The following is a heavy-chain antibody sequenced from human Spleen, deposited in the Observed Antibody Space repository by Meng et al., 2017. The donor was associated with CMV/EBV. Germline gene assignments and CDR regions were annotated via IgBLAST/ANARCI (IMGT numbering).Heavy chain of an antibody. J-gene: IGHJ6*02. CDR3: ARGRGSSTWDYYYYGMDV. Sequence: GESLKISCAASGFTFSSYAMSWVRQAPGKGLEWVSVIYSGGSSTYYADSVKGRFTISRDNSKNTLYLQMSSLRAEDTAVYYCARGRGSSTWDYYYYGMDVWGQGTTVTVSS. V-gene: IGHV3-23*03. CDR1: GFTFSSYA. D-gene: IGHD2-2*01. CDR2: IYSGGSST.